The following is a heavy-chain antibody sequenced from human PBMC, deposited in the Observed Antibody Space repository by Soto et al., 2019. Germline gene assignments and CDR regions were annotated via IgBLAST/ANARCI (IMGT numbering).Heavy chain of an antibody. CDR2: IRSKAYGGTT. CDR3: TKAPGTYYYDSSGPGGAFDI. Sequence: PGGSLRLSCTASGFTFGDYAMSWVRQAPGKGLEWVGFIRSKAYGGTTEYAASVKGRFTISRDESKSIAYLQMNSLKTEDTAVYYCTKAPGTYYYDSSGPGGAFDIWGQGTMVTVSS. V-gene: IGHV3-49*04. J-gene: IGHJ3*02. CDR1: GFTFGDYA. D-gene: IGHD3-22*01.